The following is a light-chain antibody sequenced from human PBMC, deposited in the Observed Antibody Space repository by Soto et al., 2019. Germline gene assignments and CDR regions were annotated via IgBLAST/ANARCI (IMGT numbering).Light chain of an antibody. J-gene: IGKJ1*01. CDR3: QQRGSWPWT. V-gene: IGKV3-11*01. CDR1: QSVSSS. Sequence: EIVLTQSTATLSLSPGERATLSCRASQSVSSSLAWYQQKPGQAPRLLIYDASNRATGIPARFSGSGSGTDFTLTISSLEPEDFAIYYCQQRGSWPWTFGQGTKVDI. CDR2: DAS.